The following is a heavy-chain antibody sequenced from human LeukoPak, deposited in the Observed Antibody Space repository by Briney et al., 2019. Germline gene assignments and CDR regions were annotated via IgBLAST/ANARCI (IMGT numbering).Heavy chain of an antibody. V-gene: IGHV3-23*01. J-gene: IGHJ4*02. Sequence: GGSLRLSCAASGFAFSNYGINWVRQAPGKGMEWVSGITGSGVTTYYADSVKGRFTISRDNSKNTVYLQMDSLRAEDTAVYYCARDGTPHFDYWGQGTLVTVSS. CDR1: GFAFSNYG. CDR2: ITGSGVTT. CDR3: ARDGTPHFDY.